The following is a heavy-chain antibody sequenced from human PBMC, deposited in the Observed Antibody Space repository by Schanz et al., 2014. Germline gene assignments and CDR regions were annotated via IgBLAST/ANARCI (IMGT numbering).Heavy chain of an antibody. CDR2: INTGGDST. J-gene: IGHJ4*02. CDR1: GFSVGNKY. Sequence: EVHLVESGGGLVQPGGSLRLSCAASGFSVGNKYMNWVRQAPGKGLEWVSSINTGGDSTYYADSVKGRFTISRDNSRDTVYLQMNSLRADDTAMYYCARGGPAYYFDDWGQGTLVTVSS. V-gene: IGHV3-53*01. CDR3: ARGGPAYYFDD.